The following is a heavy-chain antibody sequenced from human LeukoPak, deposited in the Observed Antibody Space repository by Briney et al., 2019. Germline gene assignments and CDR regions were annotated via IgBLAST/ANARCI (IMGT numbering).Heavy chain of an antibody. J-gene: IGHJ4*02. V-gene: IGHV4-59*01. CDR2: IHYSGNT. D-gene: IGHD4-23*01. CDR3: ARRWGIRGAYYFDY. Sequence: SETLSLTCTVSGGSISRYYGSWIRQPPGKGLEWIGYIHYSGNTNYNPSLRSRVTITVDTTKNQFSLKLNSVTAADTAVYYCARRWGIRGAYYFDYWGQGTLVTVSS. CDR1: GGSISRYY.